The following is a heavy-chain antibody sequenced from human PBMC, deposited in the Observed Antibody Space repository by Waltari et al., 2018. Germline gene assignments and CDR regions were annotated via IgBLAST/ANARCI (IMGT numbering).Heavy chain of an antibody. CDR3: ARGPSAAYYYYYMDV. V-gene: IGHV1-69*04. J-gene: IGHJ6*03. D-gene: IGHD2-15*01. CDR1: GGTFSSYA. Sequence: QVQLVQSGAEVKKPGSSVKVSCKASGGTFSSYAISWVRQAPGQGLEWMGGIIPILGIANYAHKLQGRVTITADEATSTADMELSSLRSEDTAVYYCARGPSAAYYYYYMDVWGKGTTVTVSS. CDR2: IIPILGIA.